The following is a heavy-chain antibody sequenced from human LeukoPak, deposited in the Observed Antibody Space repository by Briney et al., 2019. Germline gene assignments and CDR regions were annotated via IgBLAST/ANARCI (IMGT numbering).Heavy chain of an antibody. V-gene: IGHV3-23*03. D-gene: IGHD2-15*01. CDR3: AKNVVVKRYIDF. CDR1: GFTFSNHA. Sequence: GGSLRLSCAASGFTFSNHAMSWVRQAPGKGLQWVAVISGGGRTTEYEDFVKGRFTISRENSKTTLSLQMNSLTVEDTAIYFCAKNVVVKRYIDFWGQGTLVTVSS. CDR2: ISGGGRTT. J-gene: IGHJ4*02.